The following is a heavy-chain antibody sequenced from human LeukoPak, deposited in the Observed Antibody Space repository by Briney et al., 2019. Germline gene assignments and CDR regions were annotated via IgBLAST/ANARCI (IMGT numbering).Heavy chain of an antibody. Sequence: KSGGSLRLSCAASGFTFSDYNMRWLRQAPGKGLEWVSSISRSGSTKYYADSVKGRFTISRDNAKNSLFLQMNSLRAADTAVYYCARVLRYCSGGNCYSGGLGYMDVWGKGTTVTISS. CDR1: GFTFSDYN. J-gene: IGHJ6*03. V-gene: IGHV3-11*01. CDR2: ISRSGSTK. CDR3: ARVLRYCSGGNCYSGGLGYMDV. D-gene: IGHD2-15*01.